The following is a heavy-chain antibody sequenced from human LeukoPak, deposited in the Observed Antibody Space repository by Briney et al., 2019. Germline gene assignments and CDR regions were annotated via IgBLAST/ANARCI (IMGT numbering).Heavy chain of an antibody. D-gene: IGHD2-8*01. Sequence: GGSLRLSCAASGFIFTDYYIDWVRQAPGKGLEWVGRSRNKANSYTPEYAASVKGRFTVSRDDSKGSVFLQMNSLKTEDTAVYCCARSPSNGLAVFDIWGQGTMVTASS. V-gene: IGHV3-72*01. CDR3: ARSPSNGLAVFDI. CDR2: SRNKANSYTP. CDR1: GFIFTDYY. J-gene: IGHJ3*02.